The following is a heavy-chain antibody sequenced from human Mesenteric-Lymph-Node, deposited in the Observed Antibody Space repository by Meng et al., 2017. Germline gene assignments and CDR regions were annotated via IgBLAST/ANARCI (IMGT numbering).Heavy chain of an antibody. CDR3: ARVVSVRGVMGDWFDP. J-gene: IGHJ5*02. D-gene: IGHD3-10*01. CDR2: IYYSGST. CDR1: GGSISSGGYY. Sequence: QGQLQESGPGPVKPSQTLSLTCTVSGGSISSGGYYWSWIRQHPGKGLEWIGYIYYSGSTYYNPSLKSLVTISVDTSKNQFSLKLSSVTAADTAVYYCARVVSVRGVMGDWFDPWGQGTLVTVSS. V-gene: IGHV4-31*01.